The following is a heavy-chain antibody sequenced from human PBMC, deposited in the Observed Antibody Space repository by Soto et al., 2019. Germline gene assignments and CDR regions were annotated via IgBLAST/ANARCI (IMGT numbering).Heavy chain of an antibody. CDR1: GYSFTSYW. CDR3: ARPSQRDYYDTRSWFDP. Sequence: GESLKISCKGSGYSFTSYWISWVRQMPGKGLEWMGRIDPSDSYTNYSPSFQGHVTISADKSISTAYLQWSSLKASDTAMYYCARPSQRDYYDTRSWFDPWGQGTLVTVSS. J-gene: IGHJ5*02. CDR2: IDPSDSYT. V-gene: IGHV5-10-1*01. D-gene: IGHD3-22*01.